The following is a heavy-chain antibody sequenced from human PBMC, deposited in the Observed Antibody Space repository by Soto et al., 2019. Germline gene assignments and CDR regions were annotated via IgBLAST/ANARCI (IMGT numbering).Heavy chain of an antibody. J-gene: IGHJ6*02. V-gene: IGHV3-23*01. CDR2: INGAGDEP. D-gene: IGHD1-1*01. CDR1: GLTFRRYA. CDR3: ANVDWNYGKDA. Sequence: EVQLLESGGGLVQPGGSLRLSCAVSGLTFRRYAMSWVRQAPGKGPEWVSGINGAGDEPKYADSVKGRFTISRDNSKNTVYLQMNSLRVEDTAIYYCANVDWNYGKDAWGQGTTVTVSS.